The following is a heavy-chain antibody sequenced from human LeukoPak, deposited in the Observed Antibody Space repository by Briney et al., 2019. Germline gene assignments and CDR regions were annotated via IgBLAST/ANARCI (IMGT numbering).Heavy chain of an antibody. Sequence: PSETLSLTCAVYGGSFSGYYWSWIRQPPGKGLEWIGEINHSGSTSYNPSLKSRVTISVDTSKNQFSLKLSSVTAADTAVYYCARGLNYYYYGMDVWGKGTTVTVSS. J-gene: IGHJ6*04. CDR3: ARGLNYYYYGMDV. CDR2: INHSGST. V-gene: IGHV4-34*01. CDR1: GGSFSGYY.